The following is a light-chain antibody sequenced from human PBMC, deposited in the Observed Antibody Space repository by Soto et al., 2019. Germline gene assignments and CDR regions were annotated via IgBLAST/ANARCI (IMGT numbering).Light chain of an antibody. Sequence: VLTQSPATLSLSPGARAPLSCRASQSIHTSLAWYPQKPGQPPRLVVYDSTLRANGVPDRFGGSRSGTEFTLTINNLEAEDFAVYYCQQRNVWPPITFGQGTRLEIK. CDR2: DST. J-gene: IGKJ5*01. CDR1: QSIHTS. V-gene: IGKV3-11*01. CDR3: QQRNVWPPIT.